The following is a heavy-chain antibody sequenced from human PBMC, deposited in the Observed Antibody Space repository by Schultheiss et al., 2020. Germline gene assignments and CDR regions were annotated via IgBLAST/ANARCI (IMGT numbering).Heavy chain of an antibody. Sequence: SETLSLTCTVSGGSISSYYWSWIRQPPGKGLEWIGYIYYSGSTNYNPSLKSRVTISVDTSKNQFSLKLSSVTAADTAVYYCARASSWYLHFQHWGKGTLVTVSS. J-gene: IGHJ1*01. D-gene: IGHD6-13*01. CDR1: GGSISSYY. CDR2: IYYSGST. CDR3: ARASSWYLHFQH. V-gene: IGHV4-59*01.